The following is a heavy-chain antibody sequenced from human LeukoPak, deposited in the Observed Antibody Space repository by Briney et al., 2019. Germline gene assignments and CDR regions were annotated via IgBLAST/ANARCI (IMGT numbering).Heavy chain of an antibody. D-gene: IGHD6-13*01. J-gene: IGHJ4*02. V-gene: IGHV4-59*01. CDR2: IFYSGST. Sequence: SETLSLTCTVSGGSISSYYWSWIRQPPGKGLEWIGYIFYSGSTQYNPSLKSRVTISVDTSKKQFSLRLSSVTAADTAVYYCARQYSSNWYTYWGQGTLVTVSS. CDR1: GGSISSYY. CDR3: ARQYSSNWYTY.